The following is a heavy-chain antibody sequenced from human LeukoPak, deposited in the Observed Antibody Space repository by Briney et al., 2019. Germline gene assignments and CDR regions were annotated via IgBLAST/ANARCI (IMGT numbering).Heavy chain of an antibody. CDR1: GYTFTTYD. J-gene: IGHJ4*02. CDR3: ARANYYGSGKKDLDY. V-gene: IGHV1-8*01. CDR2: LNPNSGNT. Sequence: ASVKVSCKASGYTFTTYDINWVRQATGPGLEWMGWLNPNSGNTDYAQKFQGRVTMTRNTSMSTHYMELRSLRSEDTAVYYCARANYYGSGKKDLDYWGQGTLVTVSS. D-gene: IGHD3-10*01.